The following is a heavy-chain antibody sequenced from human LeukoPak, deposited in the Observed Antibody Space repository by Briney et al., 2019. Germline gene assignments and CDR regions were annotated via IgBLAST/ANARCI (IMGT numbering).Heavy chain of an antibody. D-gene: IGHD6-6*01. CDR1: GFIFSDYW. Sequence: GGSLRLAWAASGFIFSDYWMTWVRQAPGEGLEWVSYISSSGSTIYYADSVECRFTISTDNAKNSLYLQMNSLRADDTAVYYCARDKFGAARPLDYWPQGTLVPVSS. V-gene: IGHV3-11*04. CDR2: ISSSGSTI. CDR3: ARDKFGAARPLDY. J-gene: IGHJ4*02.